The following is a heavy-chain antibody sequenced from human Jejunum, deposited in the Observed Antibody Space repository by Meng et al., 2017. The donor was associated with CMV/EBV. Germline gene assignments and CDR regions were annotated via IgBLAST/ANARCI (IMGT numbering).Heavy chain of an antibody. Sequence: SGFNFDDYAMNWVRQVPGKGLEWVSGVSWNSGTLTYADSVKGRFIISRDNTKKFLYLQMNSLRVEDTALYFCTKDIYGDGNAFDMWGLGTMVTVSS. CDR1: GFNFDDYA. D-gene: IGHD4-17*01. V-gene: IGHV3-9*01. CDR3: TKDIYGDGNAFDM. J-gene: IGHJ3*02. CDR2: VSWNSGTL.